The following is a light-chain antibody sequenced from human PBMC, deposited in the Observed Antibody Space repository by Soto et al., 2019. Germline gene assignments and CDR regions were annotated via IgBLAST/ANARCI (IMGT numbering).Light chain of an antibody. CDR3: SSHTRSNTYV. CDR1: SSDVGAFNS. V-gene: IGLV2-14*01. J-gene: IGLJ1*01. CDR2: EVS. Sequence: QSALTQPASVSGSPGQSITISCSGTSSDVGAFNSVCWYQQRPGNAPKLMIYEVSDRPSGVSSRFSGSKSGNTASLTISGLQAEDEADYYCSSHTRSNTYVFGTGTKVTVL.